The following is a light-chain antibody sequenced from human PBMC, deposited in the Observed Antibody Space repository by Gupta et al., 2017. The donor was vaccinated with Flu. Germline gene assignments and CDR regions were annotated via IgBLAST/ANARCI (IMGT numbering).Light chain of an antibody. CDR3: QQSDSTPYT. Sequence: DIQMTQSPSSLSASVGDRVTITCRATQNISTYLNWYQQKPGKAPKLLMYAASSLQSGVPSRFSGSGSGTDFTLTVSRLQPEDFATYYCQQSDSTPYTFGQGTKLEIK. J-gene: IGKJ2*01. CDR2: AAS. CDR1: QNISTY. V-gene: IGKV1-39*01.